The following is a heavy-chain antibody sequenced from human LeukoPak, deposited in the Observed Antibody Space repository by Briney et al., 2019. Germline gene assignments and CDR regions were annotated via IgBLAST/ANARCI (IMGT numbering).Heavy chain of an antibody. CDR3: ASSGSYRFDY. Sequence: GALRLSCSASGFTFSSYAVHWVRQAPGKGLEYVSAISSNGGSTYYADSVKGRFTISRDNAKNSLYLQMNSLRDEDTAVYYCASSGSYRFDYWGQGTLVTVSS. V-gene: IGHV3-64*04. CDR2: ISSNGGST. D-gene: IGHD1-26*01. J-gene: IGHJ4*02. CDR1: GFTFSSYA.